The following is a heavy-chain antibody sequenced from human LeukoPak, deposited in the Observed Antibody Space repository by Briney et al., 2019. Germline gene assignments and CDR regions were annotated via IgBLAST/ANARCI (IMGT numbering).Heavy chain of an antibody. CDR1: GGSISSGGYS. Sequence: SQTLSLTCAVSGGSISSGGYSWGWIRQPPGKGLEWIGYIYHSGSTYYNPSLKSRVTISVDRSKNQFSLKLSSVTAADTAVYYCARAYCGGDCSPRGYFDYWGQGTLVTVSS. D-gene: IGHD2-21*02. J-gene: IGHJ4*02. CDR2: IYHSGST. V-gene: IGHV4-30-2*01. CDR3: ARAYCGGDCSPRGYFDY.